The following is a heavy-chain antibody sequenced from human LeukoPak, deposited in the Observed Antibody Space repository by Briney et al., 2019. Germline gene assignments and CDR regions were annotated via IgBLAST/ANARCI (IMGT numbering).Heavy chain of an antibody. CDR2: IRSKAFGGTA. D-gene: IGHD5-24*01. V-gene: IGHV3-49*04. J-gene: IGHJ4*02. CDR1: GFTFGEYA. Sequence: PGGSLRLSCTASGFTFGEYAMNWVRQAPGRGLEWVGFIRSKAFGGTAEYAASVKGRFAISRDDSKGIAYLQMNSLKTEGTAMYYCTRSQVEMARIAYYFDYWGQGTLVAVSS. CDR3: TRSQVEMARIAYYFDY.